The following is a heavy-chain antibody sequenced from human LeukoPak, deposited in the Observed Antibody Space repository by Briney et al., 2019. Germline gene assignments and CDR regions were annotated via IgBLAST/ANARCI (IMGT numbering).Heavy chain of an antibody. J-gene: IGHJ4*02. CDR2: ISANSGNT. CDR1: GFTFSNYA. D-gene: IGHD3-16*01. Sequence: HAGGSLRLSCAGSGFTFSNYAMSWVRQAPGKGLEWVSTISANSGNTYYADSARGRLTISRVNAKNTLYVQMNSLRAEDTAIYYCAKVFYTNRWVFFFDDWGQGTLVTVSS. V-gene: IGHV3-23*01. CDR3: AKVFYTNRWVFFFDD.